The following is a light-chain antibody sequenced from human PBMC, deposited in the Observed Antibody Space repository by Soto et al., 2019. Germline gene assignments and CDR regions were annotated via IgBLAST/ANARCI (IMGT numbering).Light chain of an antibody. Sequence: EIVLTQSPGTLSLSPGERATLSCGASQSVTSNYLAWYQQKPGQAPRLLIFGASIRVKGIPDRFIGSGSGTDFTFTISRVEPEDFAVYYCQQYVTSLTTFGPGNKVHIK. CDR1: QSVTSNY. CDR3: QQYVTSLTT. J-gene: IGKJ1*01. CDR2: GAS. V-gene: IGKV3-20*01.